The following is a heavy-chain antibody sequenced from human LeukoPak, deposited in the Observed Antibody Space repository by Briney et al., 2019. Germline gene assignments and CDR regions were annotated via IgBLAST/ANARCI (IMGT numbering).Heavy chain of an antibody. CDR1: GSTFSSYA. V-gene: IGHV1-69*13. CDR2: IIPIFGTA. Sequence: SVKVSCKASGSTFSSYAISWVRQAPGQGLEWIGGIIPIFGTANYAQKFQGRVTITADESTSTAYMELSSLRSEDTAVYYCARTYCSSTSCYSSYYYYMDVWGKGTTVTVSS. CDR3: ARTYCSSTSCYSSYYYYMDV. J-gene: IGHJ6*03. D-gene: IGHD2-2*01.